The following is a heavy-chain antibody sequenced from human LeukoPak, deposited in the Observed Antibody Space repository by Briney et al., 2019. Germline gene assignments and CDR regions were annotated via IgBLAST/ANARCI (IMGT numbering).Heavy chain of an antibody. J-gene: IGHJ4*02. CDR2: VYQSGST. Sequence: SETLSLTCTVSSCSISNFYWSWIRQPPGKGLEWIGYVYQSGSTSYHPSLKKGATISADTSKKQSSLRVTSVTAADTAVCYCARHGIRTGYFDEWGQGWLVTASA. CDR3: ARHGIRTGYFDE. CDR1: SCSISNFY. D-gene: IGHD3/OR15-3a*01. V-gene: IGHV4-59*08.